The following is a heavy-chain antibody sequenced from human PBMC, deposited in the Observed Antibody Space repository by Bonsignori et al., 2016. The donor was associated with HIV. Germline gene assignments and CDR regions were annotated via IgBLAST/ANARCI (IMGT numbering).Heavy chain of an antibody. CDR2: ISGSGGST. V-gene: IGHV3-23*01. D-gene: IGHD1/OR15-1a*01. CDR3: AKGQNIDY. J-gene: IGHJ4*02. Sequence: VRQAPGKGLEWVSAISGSGGSTYYADSVKGRFTISRDNSKNTLYLQMNSLRAEDTAVYYCAKGQNIDYWGQGTLVTVSS.